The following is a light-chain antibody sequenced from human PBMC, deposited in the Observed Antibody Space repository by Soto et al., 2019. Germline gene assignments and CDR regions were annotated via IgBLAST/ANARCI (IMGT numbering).Light chain of an antibody. CDR1: QSISSW. Sequence: DSQMTQSPSTLSASVGDRITITCRASQSISSWLAWYQQKPGKAPKLLIYKASNLEGGVPSRFSGSGSGTEFTLTINCLQPDDFATYYCQQYNSFSRTFGQGTKVDIK. V-gene: IGKV1-5*03. J-gene: IGKJ1*01. CDR2: KAS. CDR3: QQYNSFSRT.